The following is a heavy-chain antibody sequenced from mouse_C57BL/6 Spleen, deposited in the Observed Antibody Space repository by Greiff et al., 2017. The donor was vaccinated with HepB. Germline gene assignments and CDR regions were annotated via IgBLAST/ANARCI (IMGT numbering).Heavy chain of an antibody. Sequence: EVKLMESGEGLVKPGGSLKLSCAASGFTFSSYAMSWVRQTPEKRLEWVAYISSGGDYIYYADTVKGRFTISRDNARNTLYLQMSSRKSEDTAMYYCTREGLYYGHYLDYWGQGTTLTVSS. CDR3: TREGLYYGHYLDY. J-gene: IGHJ2*01. D-gene: IGHD1-1*01. V-gene: IGHV5-9-1*02. CDR2: ISSGGDYI. CDR1: GFTFSSYA.